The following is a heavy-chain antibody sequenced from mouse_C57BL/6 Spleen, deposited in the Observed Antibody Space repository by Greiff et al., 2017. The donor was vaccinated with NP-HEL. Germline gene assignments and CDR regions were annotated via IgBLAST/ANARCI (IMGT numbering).Heavy chain of an antibody. D-gene: IGHD1-2*01. J-gene: IGHJ2*01. V-gene: IGHV1-82*01. CDR2: IYPGDGDT. CDR3: ARPASTPFDY. Sequence: VQLQQSGPELVKPGASVKISCKASGYAFSSSWMNWVKQRPGKGLEWIGRIYPGDGDTNYNGKFKGKATLTADKSSSTAYMQLSSLTSEDSAVYFCARPASTPFDYWGQGTTLTVSS. CDR1: GYAFSSSW.